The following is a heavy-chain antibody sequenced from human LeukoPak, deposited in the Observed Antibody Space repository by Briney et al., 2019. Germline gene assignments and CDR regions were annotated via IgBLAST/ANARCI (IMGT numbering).Heavy chain of an antibody. V-gene: IGHV3-7*01. J-gene: IGHJ4*02. CDR2: INEDGSGK. CDR1: GVTFSKDG. Sequence: GALRLSCAASGVTFSKDGMSWVRQAPGKGLEGVANINEDGSGKYSVHSVKGRFTISRDNARNSLYLQMNSVRVEDTALYFCARGRSTANWGQGTLVTVSS. CDR3: ARGRSTAN.